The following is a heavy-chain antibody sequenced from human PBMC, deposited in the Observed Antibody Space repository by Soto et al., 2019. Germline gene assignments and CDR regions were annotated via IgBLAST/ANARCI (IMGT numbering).Heavy chain of an antibody. J-gene: IGHJ6*02. V-gene: IGHV1-2*04. D-gene: IGHD3-3*01. CDR1: GYTLTGYY. CDR3: ARDSEITIFGVVISPRYGMDV. CDR2: INPNSGGT. Sequence: ASVEVSCKASGYTLTGYYMHWVRQDPGQGLEWMGWINPNSGGTNYAQKFQGWVTMTRDTSISTAYMELSRLRSDDTAVYYCARDSEITIFGVVISPRYGMDVWGQGTTVTVSS.